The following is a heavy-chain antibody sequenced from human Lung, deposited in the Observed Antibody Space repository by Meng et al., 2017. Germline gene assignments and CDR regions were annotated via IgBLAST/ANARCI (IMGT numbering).Heavy chain of an antibody. CDR2: INSDGSST. CDR3: ARSYCTSSSCPVDY. J-gene: IGHJ4*02. CDR1: GFTFSSYW. Sequence: GESLKISCAASGFTFSSYWVHWVREAPGKGLVWVSHINSDGSSTSYADSVKGRFTISRDNAKNTLYLQMNSLRAEDTAVYYCARSYCTSSSCPVDYWGQGTLVTVSS. D-gene: IGHD2-2*01. V-gene: IGHV3-74*01.